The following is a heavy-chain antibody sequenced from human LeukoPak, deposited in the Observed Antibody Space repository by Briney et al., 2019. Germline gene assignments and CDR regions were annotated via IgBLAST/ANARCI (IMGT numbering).Heavy chain of an antibody. Sequence: SGGSLRLSCAASGFTFHNYAMSWVRQAPGKGLEWVSSVSGSGSSTYYGDSVKGRFTISRDNSKNTLYLQMNSLRAEDTAVYYCAKARGWTGDFDYWGQGTLVTVSS. D-gene: IGHD3/OR15-3a*01. CDR2: VSGSGSST. V-gene: IGHV3-23*01. CDR3: AKARGWTGDFDY. CDR1: GFTFHNYA. J-gene: IGHJ4*02.